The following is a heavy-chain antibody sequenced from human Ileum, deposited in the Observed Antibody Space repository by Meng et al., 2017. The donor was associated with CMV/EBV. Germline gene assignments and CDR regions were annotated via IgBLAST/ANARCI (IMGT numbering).Heavy chain of an antibody. CDR1: EFIFKTYD. J-gene: IGHJ4*02. V-gene: IGHV3-21*01. CDR2: IGRSGTDV. D-gene: IGHD1-26*01. Sequence: VGSGGGLVKPGGSLRLSCAASEFIFKTYDMYWVRQAPGKGLEWVSSIGRSGTDVAYADPVEGRFTISRDKNSLYLEMKSLRADDTAVYYCLTDPNWGAFWGQGTLVTVSS. CDR3: LTDPNWGAF.